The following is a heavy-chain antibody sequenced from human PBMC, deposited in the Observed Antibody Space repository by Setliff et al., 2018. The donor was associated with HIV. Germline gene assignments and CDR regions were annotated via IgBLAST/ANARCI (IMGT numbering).Heavy chain of an antibody. V-gene: IGHV4-31*03. CDR3: ARDGRAKGVYSYWFLDL. D-gene: IGHD6-13*01. J-gene: IGHJ2*01. Sequence: PSETRSLTCTVSGGSLSSGGYYWNWIRQHPGKGLEWIGNIYYSGTTYYNPSLMSRVTISVDTSKNNFCLKLSSVTAADTAVYSCARDGRAKGVYSYWFLDLWGCGTLVTVSS. CDR1: GGSLSSGGYY. CDR2: IYYSGTT.